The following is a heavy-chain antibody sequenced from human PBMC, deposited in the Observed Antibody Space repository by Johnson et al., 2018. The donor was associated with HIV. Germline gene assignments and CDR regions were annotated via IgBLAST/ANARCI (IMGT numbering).Heavy chain of an antibody. CDR3: AKVRCGGDCLDAFDI. D-gene: IGHD2-21*02. Sequence: GDYYMSWIRQAPGKGLEWVSYISSSGRTIYYVDSVKGRFTISRDNTKNSLYLQMNSVRAEDTAVYYCAKVRCGGDCLDAFDIWGQGTMVTVSS. CDR1: GDYY. J-gene: IGHJ3*02. V-gene: IGHV3-11*04. CDR2: ISSSGRTI.